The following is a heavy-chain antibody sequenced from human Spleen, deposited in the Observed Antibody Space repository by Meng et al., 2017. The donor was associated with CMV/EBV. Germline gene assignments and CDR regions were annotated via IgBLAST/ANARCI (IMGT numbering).Heavy chain of an antibody. V-gene: IGHV4-34*08. CDR1: GFTFSSYA. CDR2: ITHSGST. J-gene: IGHJ4*02. CDR3: AGRRSYRSSGVD. Sequence: ESLKISCAASGFTFSSYAMSWIRQPPGKGLEWIGEITHSGSTTDNPSLKSRVTISVDTSKKQFSLKLDSVTAADAAVYYCAGRRSYRSSGVDWGQGTLVTVSS. D-gene: IGHD1-26*01.